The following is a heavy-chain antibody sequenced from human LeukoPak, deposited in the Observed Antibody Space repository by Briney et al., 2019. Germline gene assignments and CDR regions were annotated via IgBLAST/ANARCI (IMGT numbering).Heavy chain of an antibody. V-gene: IGHV4-59*01. CDR1: GGSMNNYY. D-gene: IGHD2-2*01. CDR3: ARGRGGSKGTSFDF. Sequence: SETLSLTCTVSGGSMNNYYWSWIRQSPGKGLEWVGYIYHTGSATYKPSLKSRVTLSLDTSKNQFSLRLNSVTAADTAVYYCARGRGGSKGTSFDFWGQGTLVTVSS. CDR2: IYHTGSA. J-gene: IGHJ4*02.